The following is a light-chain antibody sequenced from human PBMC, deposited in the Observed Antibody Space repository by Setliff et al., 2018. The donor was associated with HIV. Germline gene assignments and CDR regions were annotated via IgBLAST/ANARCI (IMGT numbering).Light chain of an antibody. V-gene: IGLV2-14*02. CDR1: SSDIGSYDL. J-gene: IGLJ1*01. CDR2: EVT. CDR3: NSYTTSGTRV. Sequence: QSALTQPASVSGSPGQSITISCTGTSSDIGSYDLVSWFQQHPGKAPKAIIYEVTKRPSGVSNRFSGSKSGNTASLTISGLQAEDEADYYCNSYTTSGTRVFGTGTKVTVL.